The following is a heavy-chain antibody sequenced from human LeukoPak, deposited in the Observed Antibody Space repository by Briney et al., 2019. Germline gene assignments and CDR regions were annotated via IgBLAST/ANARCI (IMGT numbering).Heavy chain of an antibody. CDR3: AKMRPVVGSTAFDY. J-gene: IGHJ4*02. V-gene: IGHV3-23*01. D-gene: IGHD1-26*01. CDR1: AFTFSSYA. Sequence: GGSLRLSCAASAFTFSSYAMSWLRQAPGKGLEGVSVFSGDTKNTYYADSVRGRFAISRDNSRNTLYLQMNSLRVEDTAVYDCAKMRPVVGSTAFDYGGQGTLVTV. CDR2: FSGDTKNT.